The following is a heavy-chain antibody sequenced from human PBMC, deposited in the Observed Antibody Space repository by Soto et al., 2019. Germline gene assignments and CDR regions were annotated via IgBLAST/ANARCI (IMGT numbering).Heavy chain of an antibody. D-gene: IGHD3-22*01. J-gene: IGHJ4*02. V-gene: IGHV1-69*06. CDR1: GGTFSSYA. CDR3: ARTYYYDSSGYYLDY. Sequence: ASVKVSCKASGGTFSSYAISWVRQAPGQGLEWMGGIIPIFGTANYAQKFQGRVTITADKSTSTAYMELSSLRSEDTAVYYCARTYYYDSSGYYLDYWGQGTLVTVSS. CDR2: IIPIFGTA.